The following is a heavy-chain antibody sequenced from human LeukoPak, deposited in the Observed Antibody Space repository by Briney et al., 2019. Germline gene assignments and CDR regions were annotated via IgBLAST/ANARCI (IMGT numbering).Heavy chain of an antibody. D-gene: IGHD7-27*01. CDR3: ARELTGESLDY. Sequence: GSLRLSCAVSGFTFSRHVMHWARQAPGKGLEWVAVVSSDGTNKYYADSVKGRFTISKDNSKNTLYLQMNSLRTEDTAIYYCARELTGESLDYWGQGTPVTVSS. CDR2: VSSDGTNK. J-gene: IGHJ4*02. V-gene: IGHV3-30-3*01. CDR1: GFTFSRHV.